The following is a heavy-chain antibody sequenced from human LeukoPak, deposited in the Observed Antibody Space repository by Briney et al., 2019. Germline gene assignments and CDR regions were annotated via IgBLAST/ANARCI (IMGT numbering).Heavy chain of an antibody. J-gene: IGHJ4*02. CDR3: AREVGYSSSSATGGQTRARSFDY. CDR1: GFTFSSYS. CDR2: ISSSSSYI. Sequence: SGGSLRLSCAASGFTFSSYSMNWVRQAPGKGLEWVSSISSSSSYIYYADSVKGRFTISRDNAKNSLYLQMNSLRAEDTAVYYCAREVGYSSSSATGGQTRARSFDYWGQGTLVTVFS. D-gene: IGHD6-6*01. V-gene: IGHV3-21*01.